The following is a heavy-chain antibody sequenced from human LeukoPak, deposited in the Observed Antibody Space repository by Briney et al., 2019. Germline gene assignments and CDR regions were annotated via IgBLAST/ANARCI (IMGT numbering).Heavy chain of an antibody. J-gene: IGHJ4*02. CDR3: ARPSGRSGSYVDYFDY. CDR1: GYSFSNYW. D-gene: IGHD1-26*01. CDR2: IYPGDSDT. V-gene: IGHV5-51*01. Sequence: GESLKISCKGSGYSFSNYWVAWVRQMPGKGLEWMGIIYPGDSDTRYSPSFQGQVTISADKSISTAYLQWSSLKASDTAMYYCARPSGRSGSYVDYFDYWGQGTLVTVSS.